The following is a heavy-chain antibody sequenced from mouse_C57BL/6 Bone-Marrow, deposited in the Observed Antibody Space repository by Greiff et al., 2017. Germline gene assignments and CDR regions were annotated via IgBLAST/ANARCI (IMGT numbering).Heavy chain of an antibody. CDR1: GYTFTSYG. CDR3: ARSGYYYGEDY. V-gene: IGHV1-81*01. J-gene: IGHJ2*01. CDR2: IYPRSGYT. Sequence: VQLQQSGAELARPGASVKLSCKASGYTFTSYGIRWVKQSTGQGLEWIGEIYPRSGYTYYNEKFKGKATLTADKSSSTAYMELRSLTSEDSAVYFGARSGYYYGEDYWGQGTTLTVSS. D-gene: IGHD1-1*01.